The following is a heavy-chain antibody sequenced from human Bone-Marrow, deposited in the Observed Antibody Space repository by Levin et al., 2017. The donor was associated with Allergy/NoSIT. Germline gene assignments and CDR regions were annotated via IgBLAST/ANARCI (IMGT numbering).Heavy chain of an antibody. J-gene: IGHJ5*02. CDR2: IKQDGSEK. CDR3: ARERLDCSGGSCYRHWFDP. Sequence: GASVKVSCAASGFTFSSYWMSWVRQAPGKGLEWVANIKQDGSEKYYVDSVKGRFTISRDNAKNSLYLQMNSLRAEDTAVYYCARERLDCSGGSCYRHWFDPWGQGTLVTVSS. V-gene: IGHV3-7*03. CDR1: GFTFSSYW. D-gene: IGHD2-15*01.